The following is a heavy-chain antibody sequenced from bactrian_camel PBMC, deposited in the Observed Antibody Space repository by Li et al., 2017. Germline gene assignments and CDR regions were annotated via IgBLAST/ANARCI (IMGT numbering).Heavy chain of an antibody. V-gene: IGHV3S1*01. CDR1: GFIFSNYW. D-gene: IGHD6*01. CDR2: IDSGGSTT. Sequence: VQLVESGGGLVQPGGSLRLSCAASGFIFSNYWMYWVRQAPGKGREWVASIDSGGSTTYYADSVKGRFTASRDNAQNTVYLQMNSLKPDDTAVYSCARVRGVVAVGFVDYWGQGTRVTVS. J-gene: IGHJ4*01. CDR3: ARVRGVVAVGFVDY.